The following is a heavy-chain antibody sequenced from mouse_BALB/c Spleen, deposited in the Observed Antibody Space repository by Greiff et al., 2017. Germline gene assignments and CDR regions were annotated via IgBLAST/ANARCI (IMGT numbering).Heavy chain of an antibody. CDR1: GFNIKDTY. V-gene: IGHV14-3*02. D-gene: IGHD1-2*01. CDR3: ASHYYGPDG. Sequence: VQLQQSGAELVKPGASVTLSCTASGFNIKDTYMHWVKQRPEQGLEWIGRIDPANGNPKYDPKFQGQATITADTSSNTAYRQLSSLTSEDTAVYYCASHYYGPDGWGAGTTVTVSS. J-gene: IGHJ1*01. CDR2: IDPANGNP.